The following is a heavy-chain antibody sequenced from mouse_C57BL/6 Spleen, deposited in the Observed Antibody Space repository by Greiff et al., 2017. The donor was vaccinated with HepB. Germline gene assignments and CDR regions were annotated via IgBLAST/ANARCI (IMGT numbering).Heavy chain of an antibody. J-gene: IGHJ2*01. CDR2: INPNNGGT. CDR1: GYTFTDYY. Sequence: EVQLQQSGPELVKPGASVKISCKASGYTFTDYYMNWVKQSHGKSLEWIGDINPNNGGTSYNQKFKGKATLTVDKSSSTAYMELRSLTSEDSAVYYCARRYPGYWGQGTTLTVSS. D-gene: IGHD1-1*01. V-gene: IGHV1-26*01. CDR3: ARRYPGY.